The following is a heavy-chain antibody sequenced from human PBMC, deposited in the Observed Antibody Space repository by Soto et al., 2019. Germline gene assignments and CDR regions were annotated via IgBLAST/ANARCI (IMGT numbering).Heavy chain of an antibody. CDR1: GFTFSNFG. Sequence: GGSLRLSCAASGFTFSNFGMHWVRQAPGKGLEWVAAISYGGSNKYYADSVKGRFTISRDNSKNTLYLQMNSLRAEDTAVYYCARGRSSIAARRRFYMDVWGKGTTVTVSS. V-gene: IGHV3-30*03. CDR2: ISYGGSNK. D-gene: IGHD6-6*01. CDR3: ARGRSSIAARRRFYMDV. J-gene: IGHJ6*03.